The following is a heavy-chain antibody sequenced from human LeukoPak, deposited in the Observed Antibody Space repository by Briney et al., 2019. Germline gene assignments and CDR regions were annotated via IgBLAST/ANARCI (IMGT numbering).Heavy chain of an antibody. CDR2: INPNSGGT. CDR1: GYIFNDYY. J-gene: IGHJ5*02. CDR3: ARSYCGGDCYSRWFDP. D-gene: IGHD2-21*02. Sequence: ASVKVSCKASGYIFNDYYMHWVRQAPGQGLEWMGWINPNSGGTNYAQKFQGWVTMTRDTSISTAYMELSRLRSDDTAVYYCARSYCGGDCYSRWFDPWGQGTLVTVSS. V-gene: IGHV1-2*04.